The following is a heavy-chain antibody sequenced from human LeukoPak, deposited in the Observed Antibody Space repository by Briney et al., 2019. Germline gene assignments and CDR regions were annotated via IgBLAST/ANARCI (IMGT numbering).Heavy chain of an antibody. V-gene: IGHV4-31*03. J-gene: IGHJ5*02. CDR3: AGTDAGYLGGFDP. CDR1: GGSISSGGYY. D-gene: IGHD5-18*01. Sequence: SETLSLTCTVSGGSISSGGYYWSWIRQQPGKGLEWIGYIYYGGSTYYNPSLKSRVTISVDAPKNQFSLKLSSVTAADTAVYFCAGTDAGYLGGFDPWGQGTPVTVSS. CDR2: IYYGGST.